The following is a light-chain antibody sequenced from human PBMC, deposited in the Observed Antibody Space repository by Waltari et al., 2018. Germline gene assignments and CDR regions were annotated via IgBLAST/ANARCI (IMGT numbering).Light chain of an antibody. Sequence: EIALTQSPGNLFLSPGDRATLSRRASQSITSISLTWYQQKLGQAPRLLIYGTSSRATANPDRFSGSGSGTDFTLTISRLEPEDFAVYFCQQYDGEVVTFGGGTKVEI. J-gene: IGKJ4*01. CDR1: QSITSIS. V-gene: IGKV3-20*01. CDR3: QQYDGEVVT. CDR2: GTS.